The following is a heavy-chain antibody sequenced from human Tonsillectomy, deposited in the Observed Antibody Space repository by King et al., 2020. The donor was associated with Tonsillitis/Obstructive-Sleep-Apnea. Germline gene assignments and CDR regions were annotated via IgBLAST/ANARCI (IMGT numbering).Heavy chain of an antibody. CDR1: GFSFTSYW. CDR2: IYPGDSVS. V-gene: IGHV5-51*01. CDR3: ARHPNYLSHVDV. Sequence: VQLVESGAEVKKPGESLKLSCRGSGFSFTSYWIGWVRQMPGKGLEWRWIIYPGDSVSRYSPSFQGQVSISADKSISTAYLQWSSLKATDTAMYYCARHPNYLSHVDVWGEGTTVTVSS. D-gene: IGHD5-24*01. J-gene: IGHJ6*04.